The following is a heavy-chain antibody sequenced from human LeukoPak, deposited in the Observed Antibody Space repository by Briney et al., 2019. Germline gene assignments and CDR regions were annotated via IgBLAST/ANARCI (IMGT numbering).Heavy chain of an antibody. CDR1: GFTFSDYY. CDR2: ISSSGSTI. Sequence: GGSLRLSCAASGFTFSDYYMSWIRQAPGKGLEWVSYISSSGSTIYYADSVKGRFTISRDNAKNSLYLQMNSLRAEDTAVYYCARYYYDSSGYYAAYYFDYWGQGTLVTVSS. J-gene: IGHJ4*02. CDR3: ARYYYDSSGYYAAYYFDY. V-gene: IGHV3-11*04. D-gene: IGHD3-22*01.